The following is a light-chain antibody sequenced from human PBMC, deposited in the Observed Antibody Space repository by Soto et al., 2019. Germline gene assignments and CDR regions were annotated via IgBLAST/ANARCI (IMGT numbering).Light chain of an antibody. CDR1: QSVSNNY. Sequence: EIVMTPSPATLSVSPVERATLSCRASQSVSNNYLAWYQQKPGQAPRLLIYGASSRATGVPDRFSGSGSGTDFTLTISRLEPADFAVYYCQRYGSSRPWTFGQGTKVDIK. CDR2: GAS. V-gene: IGKV3-20*01. CDR3: QRYGSSRPWT. J-gene: IGKJ1*01.